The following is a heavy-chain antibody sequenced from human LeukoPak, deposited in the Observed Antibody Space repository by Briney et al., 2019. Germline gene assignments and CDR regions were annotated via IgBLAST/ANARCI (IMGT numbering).Heavy chain of an antibody. CDR2: IDSRGSTL. V-gene: IGHV3-11*01. J-gene: IGHJ5*02. Sequence: PGGSLRLSCAASGFTFSDYYMNWLRQAPGKGLEWVSYIDSRGSTLYYADSVKGRFTISRDNSKNTLYLQMNSLRAEDTAVYYCAKDPQYSSSPNWFDPWGQGTLVTVSS. CDR3: AKDPQYSSSPNWFDP. CDR1: GFTFSDYY. D-gene: IGHD6-13*01.